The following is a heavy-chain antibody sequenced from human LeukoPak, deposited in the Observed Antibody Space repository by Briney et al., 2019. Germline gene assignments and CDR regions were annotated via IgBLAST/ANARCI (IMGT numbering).Heavy chain of an antibody. V-gene: IGHV3-23*01. CDR2: ICASGGTT. Sequence: GGSLRLSCAVSGFTFSKYAMNWVRQGPGKGLEWVSGICASGGTTYYADSVKGRFTISRDNSKNTLYLQLNRLSADDTALYFCAKDLEAVDGTIVNDYWGQGTLVPVSS. CDR3: AKDLEAVDGTIVNDY. CDR1: GFTFSKYA. D-gene: IGHD1-26*01. J-gene: IGHJ4*02.